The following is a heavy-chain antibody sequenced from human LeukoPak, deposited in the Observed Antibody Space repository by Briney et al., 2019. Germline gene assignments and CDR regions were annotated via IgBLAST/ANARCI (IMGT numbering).Heavy chain of an antibody. CDR3: ARDGIAVSEKEIGWFDP. J-gene: IGHJ5*02. D-gene: IGHD6-19*01. CDR2: ISYDGSNK. V-gene: IGHV3-30-3*01. CDR1: GFTFSSYA. Sequence: GGSLRLSCAASGFTFSSYAMHWVRQAPGKGLEWVAVISYDGSNKYYADSVKGRFTISRDNSKNTLYLQMNSLRAEDTAVYYCARDGIAVSEKEIGWFDPWGQGTLVTVSS.